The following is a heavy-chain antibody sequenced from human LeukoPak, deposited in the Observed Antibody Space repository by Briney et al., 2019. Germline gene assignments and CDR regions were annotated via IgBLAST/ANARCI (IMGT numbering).Heavy chain of an antibody. Sequence: ASVKVSCKAPGYTFTSYDINWVRQATGQGLEWMGWMNPNSGNTGYAQKFQGRVTMTRNTSISTAYMELSSLRSEDTAVYYCARVTADYYDSSGYYYIGFDYWGQGTLVTVSS. D-gene: IGHD3-22*01. CDR3: ARVTADYYDSSGYYYIGFDY. J-gene: IGHJ4*02. CDR1: GYTFTSYD. V-gene: IGHV1-8*01. CDR2: MNPNSGNT.